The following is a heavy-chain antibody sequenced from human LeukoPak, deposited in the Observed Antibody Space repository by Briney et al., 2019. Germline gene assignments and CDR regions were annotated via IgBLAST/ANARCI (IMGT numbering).Heavy chain of an antibody. CDR3: ARESGYSYGLAGFFDY. V-gene: IGHV3-53*01. D-gene: IGHD5-18*01. Sequence: GGSLRLSCAASGFTVSSNYMSWVRQAPGKGLEWVSVFYSDGRIHSADSVKGRFTISRDDSKNTLSLQMNSLRAEDTAVYYCARESGYSYGLAGFFDYWGQGTLVTVPS. J-gene: IGHJ4*02. CDR2: FYSDGRI. CDR1: GFTVSSNY.